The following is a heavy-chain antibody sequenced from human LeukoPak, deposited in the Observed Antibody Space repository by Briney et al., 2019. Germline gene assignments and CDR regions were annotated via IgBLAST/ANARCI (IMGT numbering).Heavy chain of an antibody. Sequence: PSETLSLTCAVYGGSFSGYYWSWIRQPPGKGLEWIGEINHSGSTNYNPSLKSRVTISVDTSKNQFSLKLSSVTAADTAVYYCARATVAYDIWSGLHSNWFDPWGQGTLVTVSS. CDR1: GGSFSGYY. CDR2: INHSGST. V-gene: IGHV4-34*01. CDR3: ARATVAYDIWSGLHSNWFDP. D-gene: IGHD3-3*01. J-gene: IGHJ5*02.